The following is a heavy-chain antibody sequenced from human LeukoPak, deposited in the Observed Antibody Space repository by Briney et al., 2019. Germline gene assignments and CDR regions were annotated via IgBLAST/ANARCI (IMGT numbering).Heavy chain of an antibody. V-gene: IGHV3-74*01. Sequence: GGSLRLSCAASGFTFSSYLMHWVRQAPGKGLVWVSRINSDGSSTSYADSVKGRFTISRDNAKNTLYLQMNSLRAEDTAVYYCARDGGYCSGGSCYSHFDYWGQGTLVTVSS. CDR2: INSDGSST. J-gene: IGHJ4*02. CDR3: ARDGGYCSGGSCYSHFDY. CDR1: GFTFSSYL. D-gene: IGHD2-15*01.